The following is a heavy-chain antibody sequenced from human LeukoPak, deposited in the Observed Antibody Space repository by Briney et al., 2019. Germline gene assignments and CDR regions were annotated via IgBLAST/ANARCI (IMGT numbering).Heavy chain of an antibody. V-gene: IGHV5-51*01. CDR1: GYSFTTYW. J-gene: IGHJ4*02. CDR2: IYPGDSDT. Sequence: GESLKISCKGSGYSFTTYWIAWVRQMPGEGLEWMGIIYPGDSDTRYSPSFQGQVTISADKSINTAYLQWSSLQASDTAMYYCARTYCGGDCYYTYFDYWGQGTLVTVSS. CDR3: ARTYCGGDCYYTYFDY. D-gene: IGHD2-21*02.